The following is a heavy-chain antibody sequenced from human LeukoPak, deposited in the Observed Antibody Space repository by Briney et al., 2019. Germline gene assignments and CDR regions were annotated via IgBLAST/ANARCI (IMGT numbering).Heavy chain of an antibody. CDR2: IIPIFGIA. V-gene: IGHV1-69*04. J-gene: IGHJ4*02. Sequence: SVKVSCKASGGTFSSYAISWVGQAPGQGLEWMGRIIPIFGIANYAQKFQGRVTITADKSTSTAYMELSSLRSEDTAVYYCAREGLSVDTAMVVFDYWGQGTLVTVSS. D-gene: IGHD5-18*01. CDR3: AREGLSVDTAMVVFDY. CDR1: GGTFSSYA.